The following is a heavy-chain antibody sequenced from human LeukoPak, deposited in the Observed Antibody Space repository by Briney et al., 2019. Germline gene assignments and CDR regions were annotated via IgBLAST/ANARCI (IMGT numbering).Heavy chain of an antibody. V-gene: IGHV3-7*01. CDR2: IKQDGSEE. CDR3: ARGYSYGLAPFDY. D-gene: IGHD5-18*01. Sequence: PGGSLRLSCVASGFTFTNYWMSWVRQVPEKGLEWVANIKQDGSEELYADSVRGRYTISRDNAKNSLYLQVNSLRAEDTAVYHCARGYSYGLAPFDYWGQGTLVSVSS. J-gene: IGHJ4*02. CDR1: GFTFTNYW.